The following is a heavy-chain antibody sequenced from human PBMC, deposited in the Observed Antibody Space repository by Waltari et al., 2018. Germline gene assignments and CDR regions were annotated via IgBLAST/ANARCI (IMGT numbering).Heavy chain of an antibody. V-gene: IGHV1-46*01. CDR3: ARDEGFADVVPAASNWFDP. CDR1: GYTFTSYY. J-gene: IGHJ5*02. D-gene: IGHD2-2*01. Sequence: QVQLVQSGAEVKKPGASVKVSCKASGYTFTSYYMHWVQQAPGQGLEWMGIINPSGGSTSYAQKFQGRVTMTRDTSTSTVYMELSSLRSEDTAVYYCARDEGFADVVPAASNWFDPWGQGTLVTVSS. CDR2: INPSGGST.